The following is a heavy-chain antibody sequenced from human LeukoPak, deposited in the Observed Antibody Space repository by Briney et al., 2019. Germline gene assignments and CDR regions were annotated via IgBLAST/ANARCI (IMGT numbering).Heavy chain of an antibody. J-gene: IGHJ4*02. CDR3: ARAITMVRGVPYYFDY. CDR2: IYYSGST. CDR1: GGSISSGGYY. D-gene: IGHD3-10*01. Sequence: SETLSLTCTVSGGSISSGGYYWSWIRQHPGKGLEWIVYIYYSGSTYYNPSLKSRVTISVDTSKNQFSLKLSSVTAADTAVYYCARAITMVRGVPYYFDYWGQGTLVTVSS. V-gene: IGHV4-31*03.